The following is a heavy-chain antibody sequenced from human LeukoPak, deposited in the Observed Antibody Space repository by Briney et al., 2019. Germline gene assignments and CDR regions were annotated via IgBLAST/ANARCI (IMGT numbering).Heavy chain of an antibody. J-gene: IGHJ4*02. CDR3: ARGLTYYYVSSGYPFDN. CDR1: GGSISSYY. V-gene: IGHV4-59*08. D-gene: IGHD3-22*01. CDR2: IYDLGSI. Sequence: SETLSLTCTVSGGSISSYYWSWIRQPPGKGLEGIAYIYDLGSINYNPSLRSRVTISLDTTKSQFSLRLRSVSAAETGVYYCARGLTYYYVSSGYPFDNCGAGTLVTVSS.